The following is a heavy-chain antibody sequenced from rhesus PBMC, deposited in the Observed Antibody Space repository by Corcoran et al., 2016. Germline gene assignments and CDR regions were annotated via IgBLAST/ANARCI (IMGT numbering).Heavy chain of an antibody. CDR3: GRTKSGSYSYVDY. CDR1: GYTFSEYY. J-gene: IGHJ4*01. V-gene: IGHV1S2*01. CDR2: IKTNKDNT. Sequence: QVQLVQSGAEVTKPGSSGKVSCKASGYTFSEYYIHWLRTVPRQEREWMGLIKTNKDNTKYKQELQDRVTITRYTSTNTDYMELSSLTSEDTAVYYCGRTKSGSYSYVDYWGQGVLVTVSS. D-gene: IGHD3-16*01.